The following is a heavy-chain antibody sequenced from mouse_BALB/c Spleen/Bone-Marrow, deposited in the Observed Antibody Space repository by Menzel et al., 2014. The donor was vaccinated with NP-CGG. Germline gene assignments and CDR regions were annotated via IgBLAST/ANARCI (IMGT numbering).Heavy chain of an antibody. CDR2: IWAGGST. CDR1: GLSLTSYD. D-gene: IGHD1-1*01. V-gene: IGHV2-9*02. J-gene: IGHJ3*01. CDR3: ASMITTTY. Sequence: VHLVESGPGLVAPSQSLSITCTVSGLSLTSYDVHWVRRPPGKGLEWLGVIWAGGSTNYNSALMSRLSISKDNSKSQFFLKMNSLQTDDTAMYYCASMITTTYWGQGTLVTVSA.